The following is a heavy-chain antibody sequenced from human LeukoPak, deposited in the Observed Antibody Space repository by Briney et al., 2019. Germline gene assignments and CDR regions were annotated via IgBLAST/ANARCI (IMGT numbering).Heavy chain of an antibody. CDR1: GYTFTSCG. D-gene: IGHD3-9*01. Sequence: ASVKVSCKASGYTFTSCGISWVRQAPGQGLEWMGWVSAYNGNTNYAQKLQGRVTMTTDTSTSTAYMELRSLRSDDTAVYYCARVESPVLRYFENWGQGTLVTVSS. J-gene: IGHJ4*02. CDR3: ARVESPVLRYFEN. V-gene: IGHV1-18*01. CDR2: VSAYNGNT.